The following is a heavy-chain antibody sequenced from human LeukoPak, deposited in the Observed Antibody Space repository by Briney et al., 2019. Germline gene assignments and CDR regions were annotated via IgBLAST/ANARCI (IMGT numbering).Heavy chain of an antibody. J-gene: IGHJ5*02. CDR2: IYSSGNT. CDR1: GVSISSGSYY. Sequence: KSSETLSLTCTVSGVSISSGSYYWSWIRQPAGKGLEWIGRIYSSGNTNYNPSLKSRVTISVDTSKKEVSLKLSSVTAADTAVYYCARVLEAFFDPWGQGTLVTVSS. CDR3: ARVLEAFFDP. D-gene: IGHD3-16*01. V-gene: IGHV4-61*02.